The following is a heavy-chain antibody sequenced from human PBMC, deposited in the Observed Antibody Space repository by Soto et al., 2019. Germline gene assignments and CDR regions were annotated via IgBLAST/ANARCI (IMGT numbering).Heavy chain of an antibody. J-gene: IGHJ4*02. CDR2: IYHSGST. CDR1: GGSISSSNW. D-gene: IGHD3-22*01. V-gene: IGHV4-4*02. Sequence: PSETLSLTCAVSGGSISSSNWWTWVRQPPGKGLEWIGEIYHSGSTNYNPSLKSRVTISVDKSKNQFSLKLSSVTAADTAVYYCRRDGAHYDNSDYRDSWGQGTLVTVSS. CDR3: RRDGAHYDNSDYRDS.